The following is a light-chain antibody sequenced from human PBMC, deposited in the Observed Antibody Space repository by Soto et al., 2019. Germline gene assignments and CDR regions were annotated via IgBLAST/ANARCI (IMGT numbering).Light chain of an antibody. J-gene: IGKJ1*01. CDR2: WAS. Sequence: DIVMTQSPDSLAVSPVERATINCRSSQSILYSSLSILHSTNNKNYLAWYQQKPGQPPKLLIYWASTRESGVPERFSGSGSATDFTLTISSLQAEDVAVYYCQQYYSTPQTFGQGTKVEIK. CDR1: QSILYSSLSILHSTNNKNY. CDR3: QQYYSTPQT. V-gene: IGKV4-1*01.